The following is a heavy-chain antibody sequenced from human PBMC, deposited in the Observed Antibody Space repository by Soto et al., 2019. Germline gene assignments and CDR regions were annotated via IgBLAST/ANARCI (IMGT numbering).Heavy chain of an antibody. CDR2: IYYSGST. V-gene: IGHV4-59*01. J-gene: IGHJ4*02. Sequence: QVQLQESGPGLVKPSETLSLTCTVSGGSISSYYWSWIRQPPGKGLEWIGYIYYSGSTNYNPSLKSRVTISVDTSKNQFSLKLSSVTAADTAVYYCARVRYSYGPLYYFDYWGQGTLVTVSS. D-gene: IGHD5-18*01. CDR1: GGSISSYY. CDR3: ARVRYSYGPLYYFDY.